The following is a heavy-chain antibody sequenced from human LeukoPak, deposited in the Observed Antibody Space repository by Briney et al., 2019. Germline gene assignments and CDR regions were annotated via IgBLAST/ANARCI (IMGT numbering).Heavy chain of an antibody. Sequence: SETLSLTCAVSGGSISSSNWWSWVRQPPGKGLEWIGEIYHSGSTNYNPSLKSRVTISVDTSKNQFSLKLSSVTAADTAVYYCARDQRDSPYDSSGYYHTAVDSWGQGTLVTVSS. J-gene: IGHJ4*02. D-gene: IGHD3-22*01. CDR1: GGSISSSNW. CDR3: ARDQRDSPYDSSGYYHTAVDS. V-gene: IGHV4-4*02. CDR2: IYHSGST.